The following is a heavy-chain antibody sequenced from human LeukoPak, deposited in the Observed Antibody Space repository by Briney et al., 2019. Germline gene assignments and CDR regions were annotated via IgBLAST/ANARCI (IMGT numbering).Heavy chain of an antibody. CDR3: AKDRSTFWSGYYGFDY. CDR2: TYYRSKWYN. Sequence: SQTLSLTCAISGDSVSSNSAAWNWIRQSPSRGLEWLGRTYYRSKWYNDYAVSVKSRITINPDTSKNQFSLQLNSVTPEDTAVYYCAKDRSTFWSGYYGFDYWGQGTLVTVSS. D-gene: IGHD3-3*01. V-gene: IGHV6-1*01. J-gene: IGHJ4*02. CDR1: GDSVSSNSAA.